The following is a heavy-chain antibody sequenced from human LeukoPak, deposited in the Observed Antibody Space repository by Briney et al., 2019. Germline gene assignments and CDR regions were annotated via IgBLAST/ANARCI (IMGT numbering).Heavy chain of an antibody. V-gene: IGHV3-21*01. D-gene: IGHD6-19*01. J-gene: IGHJ4*02. CDR2: ISSSSSYI. CDR1: GFTFSSYA. Sequence: GGSLRLSCAASGFTFSSYAMHWVRQAPGKGLEWVSSISSSSSYIYYADSVKGRFTISRDNAKNSLYLQMNSLRAEDTAVYYCASSSGVDGLDYWGQGTLVTVSS. CDR3: ASSSGVDGLDY.